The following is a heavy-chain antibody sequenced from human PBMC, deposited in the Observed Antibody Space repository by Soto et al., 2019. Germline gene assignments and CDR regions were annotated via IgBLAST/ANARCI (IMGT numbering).Heavy chain of an antibody. Sequence: SVKVSCKASGGTFSSYAISCVLQSPLQGLEWMGGIIPIFGTANYAQKFQGRVTITADESTSTAYMELSSLRSEDTAVYYCARARGSSWTDNWFDPWGQGTLVTVSS. CDR1: GGTFSSYA. CDR2: IIPIFGTA. D-gene: IGHD6-13*01. V-gene: IGHV1-69*13. J-gene: IGHJ5*02. CDR3: ARARGSSWTDNWFDP.